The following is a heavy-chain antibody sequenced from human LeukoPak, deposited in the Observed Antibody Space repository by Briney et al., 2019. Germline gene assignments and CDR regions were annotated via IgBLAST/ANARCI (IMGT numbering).Heavy chain of an antibody. J-gene: IGHJ4*02. CDR1: GLTFSNYG. D-gene: IGHD5-18*01. CDR2: IWYDGTNK. CDR3: ARDPGYTTMVKDYFDY. Sequence: PGRSLRLSCAASGLTFSNYGMHWVRQAPGKGLECVAVIWYDGTNKYYADSVKGRFTISRDNFKNTLYLQMNNLRAEDTAVYYCARDPGYTTMVKDYFDYWGQGTLVTVSS. V-gene: IGHV3-33*01.